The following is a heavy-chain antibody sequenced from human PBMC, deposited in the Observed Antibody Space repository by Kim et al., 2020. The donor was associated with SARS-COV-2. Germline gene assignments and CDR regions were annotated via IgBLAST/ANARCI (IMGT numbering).Heavy chain of an antibody. CDR3: ARGAYGGWSDP. Sequence: ASVKVSCKASGYTFTSYAIHWVRQAPGQRLEWMGWVNGGDTNTKYSQNFQGRVTITRDTSASTAYMELSSLRSEDTAVYYCARGAYGGWSDPWGQGTLVTVSS. D-gene: IGHD3-10*01. CDR1: GYTFTSYA. J-gene: IGHJ5*02. V-gene: IGHV1-3*01. CDR2: VNGGDTNT.